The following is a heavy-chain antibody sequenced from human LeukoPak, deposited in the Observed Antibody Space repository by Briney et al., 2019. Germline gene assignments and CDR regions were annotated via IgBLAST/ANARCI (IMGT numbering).Heavy chain of an antibody. V-gene: IGHV3-7*01. Sequence: PGGSLRLSCAASGFTLSSYWMSWVRQAPGKGLEWVANIKQDGSEKYYVDSVKGRFTISRDNAKNSLYLQMNSLRAEDTAVYYCARDFQGDYWGQGTLVTVSS. J-gene: IGHJ4*02. CDR1: GFTLSSYW. CDR2: IKQDGSEK. CDR3: ARDFQGDY. D-gene: IGHD2/OR15-2a*01.